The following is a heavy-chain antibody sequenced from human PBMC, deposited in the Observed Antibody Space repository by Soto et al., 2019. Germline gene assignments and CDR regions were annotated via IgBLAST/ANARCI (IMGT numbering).Heavy chain of an antibody. J-gene: IGHJ3*02. CDR2: INAGNGNT. V-gene: IGHV1-3*01. Sequence: ASVKVSCKASGYTFTSYAMHWVRQAPGQRLEWMGWINAGNGNTKYSQKFQGRVTITRDTSASTAYIELSSLRSEDTAVYYCAAPLSYYYGSGRHPLDAFDIWGQGTMVTVSS. CDR1: GYTFTSYA. CDR3: AAPLSYYYGSGRHPLDAFDI. D-gene: IGHD3-10*01.